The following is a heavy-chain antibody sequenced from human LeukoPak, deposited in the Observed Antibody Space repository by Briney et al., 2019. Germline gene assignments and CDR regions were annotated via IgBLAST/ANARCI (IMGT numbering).Heavy chain of an antibody. Sequence: QSGGSLRLSCAASGFTFSSYDMHWVRQATGKGLEWVSAIGTAGDTYYPGSVKGRFTISRENAKNSLYLQMNSLRAGDTAVYYCARAPYDSSGYHFDYWGQGTLVTVSS. V-gene: IGHV3-13*01. CDR3: ARAPYDSSGYHFDY. D-gene: IGHD3-22*01. CDR1: GFTFSSYD. J-gene: IGHJ4*02. CDR2: IGTAGDT.